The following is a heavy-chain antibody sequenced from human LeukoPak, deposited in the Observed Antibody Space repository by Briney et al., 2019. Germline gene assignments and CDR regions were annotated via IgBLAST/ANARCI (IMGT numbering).Heavy chain of an antibody. Sequence: SETLSLTCAVYGGSFSGYYWSWIRQPPGKGREWIGEINHSGSTNYNPSLKSRVTISVDTSKNQFSLKLSSVTAADTAVYYCARVVDDFSSTPDAFDIWGQGTMVTVSS. D-gene: IGHD3-3*01. CDR2: INHSGST. CDR3: ARVVDDFSSTPDAFDI. V-gene: IGHV4-34*01. J-gene: IGHJ3*02. CDR1: GGSFSGYY.